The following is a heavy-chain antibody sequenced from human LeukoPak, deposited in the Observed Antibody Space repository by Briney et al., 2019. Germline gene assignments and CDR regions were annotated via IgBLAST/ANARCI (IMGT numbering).Heavy chain of an antibody. CDR3: AKDRSCTNDVCHGDFDY. CDR1: GFNFDDYG. CDR2: MNWRGTVI. Sequence: GESLRLSCAASGFNFDDYGMAWVRQAPGKGLQWISGMNWRGTVIEYADSAKGRFTISRDNSKNTVYLQMYSLRAEDTAVYYCAKDRSCTNDVCHGDFDYWGQGTLVTVSS. J-gene: IGHJ4*02. V-gene: IGHV3-20*04. D-gene: IGHD2-8*01.